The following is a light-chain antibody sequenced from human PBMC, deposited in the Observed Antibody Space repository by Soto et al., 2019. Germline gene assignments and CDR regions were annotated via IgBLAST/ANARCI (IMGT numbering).Light chain of an antibody. CDR1: SKEVCSYNR. CDR2: DVS. Sequence: QSVLTQPPSVSRSPGQSVAISCTGNSKEVCSYNRVSWYQQPPGTAPKVMIYDVSNRPSGVSNRFSGSKSGNTASLTISGLQAEDEADYYCCSYTTSNTRQIVFGTGTKVTVL. CDR3: CSYTTSNTRQIV. V-gene: IGLV2-18*02. J-gene: IGLJ1*01.